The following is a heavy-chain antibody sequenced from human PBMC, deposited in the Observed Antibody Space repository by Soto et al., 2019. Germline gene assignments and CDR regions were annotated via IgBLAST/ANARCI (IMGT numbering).Heavy chain of an antibody. CDR3: AREPSMVLGGYYYYYGMDV. V-gene: IGHV4-31*03. Sequence: PSETLSLTCTVSGGSISSGGYYWSWIRQHPGKFLEWIGYIYYSGSTYYNPSLKSRVTISVDTSKNQFSLKLSSVTAADTAVYYCAREPSMVLGGYYYYYGMDVWGQGTTVTVSS. CDR2: IYYSGST. CDR1: GGSISSGGYY. J-gene: IGHJ6*02. D-gene: IGHD3-10*01.